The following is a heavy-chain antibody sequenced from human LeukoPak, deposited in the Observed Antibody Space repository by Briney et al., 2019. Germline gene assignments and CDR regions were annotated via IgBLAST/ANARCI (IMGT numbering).Heavy chain of an antibody. Sequence: GGSLRLSCAASGFIFSSYWMSWVHQAPGKGLEWVANIKTDGSEKYYVDSVKGRFTISRDNANNSLYLQMNSLRAEDMAVYYCLRYCSGGVCPGWFDPWGQGTLVTVSS. V-gene: IGHV3-7*01. CDR2: IKTDGSEK. CDR3: LRYCSGGVCPGWFDP. J-gene: IGHJ5*02. D-gene: IGHD2-8*02. CDR1: GFIFSSYW.